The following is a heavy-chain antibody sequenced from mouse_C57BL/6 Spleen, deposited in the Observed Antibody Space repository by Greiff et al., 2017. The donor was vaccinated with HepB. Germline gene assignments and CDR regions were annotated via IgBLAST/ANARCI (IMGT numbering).Heavy chain of an antibody. J-gene: IGHJ3*01. CDR3: ARPEDGYLLWFAY. V-gene: IGHV5-17*01. Sequence: DVKLVESGGGLVKPGGSLKLSCAASGFTFSDYGMHWVRQAPEKGLEWVAYISSGSSTIYYADTVKGRFTISRDNAKNTLFLQMTSLRSEDTAMYYCARPEDGYLLWFAYWGQGTLVTVSA. D-gene: IGHD2-3*01. CDR2: ISSGSSTI. CDR1: GFTFSDYG.